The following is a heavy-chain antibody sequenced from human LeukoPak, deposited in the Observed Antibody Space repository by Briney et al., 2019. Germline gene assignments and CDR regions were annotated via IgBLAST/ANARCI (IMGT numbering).Heavy chain of an antibody. V-gene: IGHV1-18*01. CDR1: GYTFTHHG. J-gene: IGHJ4*02. CDR3: ARDSSHYLGSSDY. CDR2: VSCYNGDT. D-gene: IGHD6-6*01. Sequence: ASVKVSCEASGYTFTHHGISWVRQAPGQGLEWMGWVSCYNGDTIYAQNVQGRVTMTTDASTRTAYIEVRNLRSDDTAMYYCARDSSHYLGSSDYWGQGTLVTVSP.